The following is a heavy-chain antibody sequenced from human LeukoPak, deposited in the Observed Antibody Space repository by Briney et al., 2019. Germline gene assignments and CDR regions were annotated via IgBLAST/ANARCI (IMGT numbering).Heavy chain of an antibody. CDR2: IYYSGST. Sequence: PSETLSLTCTVSVGSISSYYWSWLRQPPGKGLEWIGYIYYSGSTNYNPSLKSRVTISVDTSKSQFSLKLSSVTAADTAVYYCAGGGSDGYSYGSFYYMDVWGKGTTVTVSS. V-gene: IGHV4-59*01. CDR1: VGSISSYY. J-gene: IGHJ6*03. D-gene: IGHD5-18*01. CDR3: AGGGSDGYSYGSFYYMDV.